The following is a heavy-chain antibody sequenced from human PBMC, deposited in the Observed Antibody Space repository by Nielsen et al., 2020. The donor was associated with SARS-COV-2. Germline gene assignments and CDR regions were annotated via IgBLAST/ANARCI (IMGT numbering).Heavy chain of an antibody. Sequence: SETLSLTCIVSGGSISTGSHYWSWIRQPPGKGLEWIGYIFYRGNTNYNPSLKSRVTISVDTSKNQFSLKLSSVTAADTAVYYCARALPRALGYMDVWGKGTTVTVPS. CDR3: ARALPRALGYMDV. CDR1: GGSISTGSHY. CDR2: IFYRGNT. J-gene: IGHJ6*03. V-gene: IGHV4-61*01.